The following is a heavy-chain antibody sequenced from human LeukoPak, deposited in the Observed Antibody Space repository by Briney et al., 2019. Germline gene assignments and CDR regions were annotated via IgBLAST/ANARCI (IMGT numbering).Heavy chain of an antibody. V-gene: IGHV3-30-3*01. Sequence: GGSLRLSCAASGFTFSSYAMSWVRQAPGKGLEWVAVITYDGSNKYYADSVKGRFTISRDNSKNTLYLQMNSLRAEGTAVYYCARGEVSSGPSDYWGQGTLVTVSS. D-gene: IGHD3-22*01. CDR1: GFTFSSYA. CDR3: ARGEVSSGPSDY. J-gene: IGHJ4*02. CDR2: ITYDGSNK.